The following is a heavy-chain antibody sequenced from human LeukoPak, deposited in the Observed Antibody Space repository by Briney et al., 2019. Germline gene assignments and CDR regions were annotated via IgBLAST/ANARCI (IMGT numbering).Heavy chain of an antibody. Sequence: PSETLSLTCTVSGGSISSYYWSWIRQPPGKGLEWIGYIYYSGSTNYNPSLKSRVTISVDTSKNQFSLKLSSVTAADTAVYYCARDGVVRFLEWLSGFDPWGQGTLVAVSS. CDR2: IYYSGST. V-gene: IGHV4-59*01. D-gene: IGHD3-3*01. J-gene: IGHJ5*02. CDR3: ARDGVVRFLEWLSGFDP. CDR1: GGSISSYY.